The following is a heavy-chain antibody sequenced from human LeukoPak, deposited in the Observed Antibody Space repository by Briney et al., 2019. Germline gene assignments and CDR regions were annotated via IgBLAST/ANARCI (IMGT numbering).Heavy chain of an antibody. CDR2: ISGVASDI. J-gene: IGHJ6*02. Sequence: PGGSLRLSCAASGFTFSGYYMTWIRQAPGKGLEWVSYISGVASDIYYGDSVKGRLTISRDNAKNSVYLQMNSLRAEDTAVYYCARGGALGMDVWGQGTTVTVSS. CDR1: GFTFSGYY. D-gene: IGHD1-26*01. CDR3: ARGGALGMDV. V-gene: IGHV3-11*01.